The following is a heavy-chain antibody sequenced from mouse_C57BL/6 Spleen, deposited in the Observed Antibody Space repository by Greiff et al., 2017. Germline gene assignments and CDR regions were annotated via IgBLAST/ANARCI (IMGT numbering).Heavy chain of an antibody. Sequence: QVQLQQSGAELMKPGASVKLSCKATGYTFTGYWIAWVKQRPGHGLEWIGEILPGSGSTNYNEKFKGKATFTADTSSNTAYMQLSSLTTEDSAIYYCALFRTTVVATDVYFDYWGQGTTLTVAS. CDR1: GYTFTGYW. V-gene: IGHV1-9*01. CDR3: ALFRTTVVATDVYFDY. D-gene: IGHD1-1*01. J-gene: IGHJ2*01. CDR2: ILPGSGST.